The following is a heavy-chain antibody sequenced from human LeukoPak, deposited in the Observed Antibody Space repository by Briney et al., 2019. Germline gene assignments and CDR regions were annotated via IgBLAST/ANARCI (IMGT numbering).Heavy chain of an antibody. V-gene: IGHV3-23*01. CDR3: AKDPWFGEFRSDY. J-gene: IGHJ4*02. CDR2: ITGSGGNT. D-gene: IGHD3-10*01. Sequence: GGSLRLSCAASGFTFSNYAMTWVRQAPGKGLVWVSAITGSGGNTYYADSVKGRCAISRDNSKNTLYLQMNRLRAEDTAVYYCAKDPWFGEFRSDYWGQGTLVTVSS. CDR1: GFTFSNYA.